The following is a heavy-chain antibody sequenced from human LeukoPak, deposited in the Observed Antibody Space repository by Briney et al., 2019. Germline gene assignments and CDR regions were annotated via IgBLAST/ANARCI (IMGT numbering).Heavy chain of an antibody. V-gene: IGHV3-23*01. J-gene: IGHJ4*02. CDR2: ISSGSHDT. Sequence: GGSLRLSCAASGFTFSSYAVSWVRQAPGKGLEWVSGISSGSHDTYYADSVRGRFTISRDNSKNTLYLQMNSLRAEDTAVYYCAKEWFFQERYYDFWSGYYPSVFDYWGQGTLVTVSS. CDR3: AKEWFFQERYYDFWSGYYPSVFDY. CDR1: GFTFSSYA. D-gene: IGHD3-3*01.